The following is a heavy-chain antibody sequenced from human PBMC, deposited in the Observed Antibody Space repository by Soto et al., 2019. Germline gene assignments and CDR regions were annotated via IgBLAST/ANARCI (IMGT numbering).Heavy chain of an antibody. J-gene: IGHJ4*02. CDR2: ISSSSSYI. D-gene: IGHD3-22*01. CDR3: ARDLDYYDSSGYSDY. CDR1: GFTFSSYS. Sequence: EVQLVEPGGGLVKPGGSLRLSCAASGFTFSSYSMNWVRQAPGKGLEWVSSISSSSSYIYYADSVKGRFTISRDNAKNSLYLQMNSLRAEDTAVYYCARDLDYYDSSGYSDYWGQGTLVTVSS. V-gene: IGHV3-21*01.